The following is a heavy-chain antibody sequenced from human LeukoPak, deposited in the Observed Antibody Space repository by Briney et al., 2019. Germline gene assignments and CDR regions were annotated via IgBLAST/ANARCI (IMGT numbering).Heavy chain of an antibody. CDR2: ISAYNGNT. J-gene: IGHJ6*04. Sequence: GASVKGSCKASGYTFTSYGISWVRQAPGQGLEWMGWISAYNGNTNYAQKLQGRVTMTTDTSTSTAYMELRSLRSDDTAVYYCAREVGYCSSTSCYGTRNYYYYYGMDVWGKGTTVTVSS. D-gene: IGHD2-2*01. V-gene: IGHV1-18*04. CDR1: GYTFTSYG. CDR3: AREVGYCSSTSCYGTRNYYYYYGMDV.